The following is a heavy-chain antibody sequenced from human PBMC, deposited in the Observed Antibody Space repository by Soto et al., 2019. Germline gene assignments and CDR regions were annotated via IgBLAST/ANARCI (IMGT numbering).Heavy chain of an antibody. CDR3: ARQPRGPGYGERGLYFDY. J-gene: IGHJ4*02. D-gene: IGHD3-16*01. CDR1: GGSTNSRSDY. V-gene: IGHV4-39*01. Sequence: PSETLSLTCTVSGGSTNSRSDYWGWIRQPPGKGREWIGSVYYSGSTHDNPSLQSRVTISVDTSRNQFSLTLISVTAADTAVYFCARQPRGPGYGERGLYFDYWGQGTLVTVSS. CDR2: VYYSGST.